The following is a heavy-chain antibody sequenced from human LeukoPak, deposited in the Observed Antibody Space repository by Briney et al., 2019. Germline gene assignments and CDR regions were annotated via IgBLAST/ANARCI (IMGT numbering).Heavy chain of an antibody. CDR3: ARMRVGYSSSSDSG. J-gene: IGHJ4*02. D-gene: IGHD6-6*01. CDR2: IIPIFGTA. V-gene: IGHV1-69*13. Sequence: GASVKVSCKASGGTFSSYAISWVRQAPGQGLGWMGGIIPIFGTANYAQKFQGRVTITADESTSTAYMELSGLRSEDTAVYYCARMRVGYSSSSDSGWGQGTLVTVSS. CDR1: GGTFSSYA.